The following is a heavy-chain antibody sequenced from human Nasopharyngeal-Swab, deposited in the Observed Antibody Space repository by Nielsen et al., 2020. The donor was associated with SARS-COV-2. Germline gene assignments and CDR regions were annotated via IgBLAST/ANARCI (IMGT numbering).Heavy chain of an antibody. CDR3: GVGSSGWYGRGLFYYYGMDV. Sequence: SVKVSCKASGGTFSSYAISWVRQAPGQGLEWMGGIIPIFGTANYAQKFQGRVTITADESTSTAYMELSSLRSEDTAVYYCGVGSSGWYGRGLFYYYGMDVGGQGTTVTVSS. V-gene: IGHV1-69*13. D-gene: IGHD6-19*01. CDR1: GGTFSSYA. J-gene: IGHJ6*02. CDR2: IIPIFGTA.